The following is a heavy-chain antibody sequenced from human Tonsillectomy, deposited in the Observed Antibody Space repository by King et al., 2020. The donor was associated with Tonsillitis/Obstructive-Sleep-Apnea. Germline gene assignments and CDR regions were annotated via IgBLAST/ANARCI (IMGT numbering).Heavy chain of an antibody. V-gene: IGHV1-2*06. CDR3: GRGNKSFDP. CDR2: INPRNGDI. CDR1: GYTFTGFL. J-gene: IGHJ5*02. Sequence: QLVQSGAEVKKSGASVRVSCKASGYTFTGFLMHWVRQAPGLGLEWIGRINPRNGDINYAQKFQGRVTMTTDTSMNTAYMELTSLGSDDTAVDYCGRGNKSFDPWGQGTLVTVSS.